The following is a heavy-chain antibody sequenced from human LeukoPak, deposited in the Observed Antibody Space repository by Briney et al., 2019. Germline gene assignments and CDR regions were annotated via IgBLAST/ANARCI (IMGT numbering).Heavy chain of an antibody. Sequence: PGGTLRLSCSAFGFTFSSYSMNWVRQAPGKGLEWVSYISSSSSTIYYADSVKGRFTISRDNAKNSLYLQMNSLRAEDTAVCYCARLPVVPAAIIYYYYYYMDVWGKGTTVTVSS. CDR2: ISSSSSTI. CDR3: ARLPVVPAAIIYYYYYYMDV. CDR1: GFTFSSYS. V-gene: IGHV3-48*01. J-gene: IGHJ6*03. D-gene: IGHD2-2*01.